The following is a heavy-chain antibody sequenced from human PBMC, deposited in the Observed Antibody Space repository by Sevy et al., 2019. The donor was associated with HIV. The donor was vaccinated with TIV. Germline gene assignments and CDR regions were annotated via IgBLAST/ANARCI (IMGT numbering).Heavy chain of an antibody. CDR1: GFTFSSYA. CDR2: ISGGSGGTT. J-gene: IGHJ6*03. Sequence: GGSLRLSCAASGFTFSSYAMRWVRQAPGKGLEWVSAISGGSGGTTYYVDSVKGLSTISRDNSKNTLYLQMNTLGAEYTAVYYCAKPRESSSYYMDVWGKGTTVTVSS. D-gene: IGHD1-26*01. V-gene: IGHV3-23*01. CDR3: AKPRESSSYYMDV.